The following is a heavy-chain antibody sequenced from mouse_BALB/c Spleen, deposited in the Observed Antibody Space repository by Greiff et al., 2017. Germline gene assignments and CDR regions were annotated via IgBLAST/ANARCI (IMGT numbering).Heavy chain of an antibody. Sequence: QVQLKESGAELAKPGASVKLSCKASGYTFTSYWMHWVKQRPGHGLEWIGYINPSTGYTEYNQKFKDKATLTADKSSSTAYMQLSSLTSEDSAVYYWARRGDYNVEFAYWGQGTTLTVAS. CDR1: GYTFTSYW. CDR3: ARRGDYNVEFAY. D-gene: IGHD1-1*01. V-gene: IGHV1-7*01. CDR2: INPSTGYT. J-gene: IGHJ2*01.